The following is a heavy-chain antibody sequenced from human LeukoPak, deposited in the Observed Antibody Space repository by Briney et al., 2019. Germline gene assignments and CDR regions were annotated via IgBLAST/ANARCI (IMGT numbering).Heavy chain of an antibody. CDR3: ARDGGYSYGYLIPLGRYFDY. V-gene: IGHV1-2*02. Sequence: GASVKVSCKASGYTFTGYYMHWVRQAPGQGLEWMGWINPNSGGTNYAQKFQGRVTMTRDTSISTAYMELSRLRSEDTAVYYCARDGGYSYGYLIPLGRYFDYWGQGTLVTVSS. J-gene: IGHJ4*02. CDR2: INPNSGGT. CDR1: GYTFTGYY. D-gene: IGHD5-18*01.